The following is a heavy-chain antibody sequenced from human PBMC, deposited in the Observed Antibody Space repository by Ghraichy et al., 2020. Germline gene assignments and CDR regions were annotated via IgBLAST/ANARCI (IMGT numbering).Heavy chain of an antibody. V-gene: IGHV1-45*02. CDR2: IKPLKGDT. D-gene: IGHD1-20*01. Sequence: SVKVSCKASGYTFTYRHLHWVRQAPGQALEWMGCIKPLKGDTDYAQKFQDRVTMSRDMSLSTVYMELSSLRSDDTAMYYCTRPLTGMKSKHTFDLWGPGTKVTVAS. CDR1: GYTFTYRH. CDR3: TRPLTGMKSKHTFDL. J-gene: IGHJ3*01.